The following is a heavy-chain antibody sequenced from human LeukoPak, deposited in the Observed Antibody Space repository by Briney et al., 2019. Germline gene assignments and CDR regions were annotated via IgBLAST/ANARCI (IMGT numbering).Heavy chain of an antibody. CDR2: MSPNSGKT. V-gene: IGHV1-8*01. CDR1: GYTFSSHD. CDR3: ARGTGMVPTNWGFFYFYGLDV. Sequence: ASVKVSCKASGYTFSSHDINWVRQATGQGLEWMGWMSPNSGKTDHAQQFQGRVVMTMNTSITTVYMELSGPTSDDTAMHYCARGTGMVPTNWGFFYFYGLDVWGQGTTVTVSS. J-gene: IGHJ6*02. D-gene: IGHD7-27*01.